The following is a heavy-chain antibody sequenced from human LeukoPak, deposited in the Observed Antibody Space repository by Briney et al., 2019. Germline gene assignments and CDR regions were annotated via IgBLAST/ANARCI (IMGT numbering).Heavy chain of an antibody. Sequence: ASVKVSCKASGYTFTGYYMHWVRQAPGQGLEWMGWINPNSGGTNYAQKFQGRVTMTRDTSISTAYMELSSLRSEDTAVYYCARGSSSSWWDNWFDPWGQGTLVTVSS. CDR2: INPNSGGT. CDR1: GYTFTGYY. J-gene: IGHJ5*02. CDR3: ARGSSSSWWDNWFDP. D-gene: IGHD6-13*01. V-gene: IGHV1-2*02.